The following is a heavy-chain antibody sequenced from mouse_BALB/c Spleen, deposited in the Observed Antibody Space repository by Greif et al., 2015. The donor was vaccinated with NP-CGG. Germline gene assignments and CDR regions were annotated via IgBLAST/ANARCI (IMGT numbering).Heavy chain of an antibody. V-gene: IGHV1-77*01. D-gene: IGHD2-14*01. CDR2: IYPGSGNT. J-gene: IGHJ4*01. CDR1: GYTFTDYY. Sequence: QVQLQQSGAELARPGASVKLSCKASGYTFTDYYINWVKQRTRQGLEWIGEIYPGSGNTYCNEKFKGKATLTADKSSSTAYMQLSSLTSEDSAVYFCARKGVRRAMDYWGQGTSVTVSS. CDR3: ARKGVRRAMDY.